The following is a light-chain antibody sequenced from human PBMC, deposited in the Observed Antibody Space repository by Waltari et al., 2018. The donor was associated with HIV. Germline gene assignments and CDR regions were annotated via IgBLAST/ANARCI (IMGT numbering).Light chain of an antibody. V-gene: IGKV1-5*03. J-gene: IGKJ1*01. CDR1: RNNRNW. CDR3: QQFNYFWT. CDR2: KVS. Sequence: DIQMTQSPSTLSASVGDRVTITCRASRNNRNWLAWYQQTPGKAPKLLIYKVSTLESGVPSRFSGSGSGTEFTLTISGLQPDDSATYYCQQFNYFWTFGQGTKVEIK.